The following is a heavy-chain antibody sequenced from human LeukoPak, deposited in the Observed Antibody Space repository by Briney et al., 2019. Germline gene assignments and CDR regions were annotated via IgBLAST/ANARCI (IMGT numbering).Heavy chain of an antibody. Sequence: SETLSLTCTVSGGSISSGDYYWSWIRQPPGKGLEWIGYIYYSGSTYYNPSLKSRVTISVDTSKNQFSPKLSSVTAADTAVYHCAKGYSSGWFRRFDPWGQGSLVTVSS. CDR3: AKGYSSGWFRRFDP. D-gene: IGHD6-19*01. J-gene: IGHJ5*02. CDR1: GGSISSGDYY. CDR2: IYYSGST. V-gene: IGHV4-30-4*08.